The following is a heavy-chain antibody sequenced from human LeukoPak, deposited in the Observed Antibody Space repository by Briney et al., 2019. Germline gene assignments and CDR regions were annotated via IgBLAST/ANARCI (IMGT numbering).Heavy chain of an antibody. J-gene: IGHJ4*02. CDR2: IIPIFGTA. V-gene: IGHV1-69*13. CDR3: ARDGNRGGAPTVYSSSL. D-gene: IGHD6-13*01. Sequence: SVKVSCKASGGTFSSYAISCLRQAPGQGLEWMGGIIPIFGTANYAQKFQGRVTITADESTSTAYMELSSLRSEDTAVYYCARDGNRGGAPTVYSSSLWGQGTLVTVSS. CDR1: GGTFSSYA.